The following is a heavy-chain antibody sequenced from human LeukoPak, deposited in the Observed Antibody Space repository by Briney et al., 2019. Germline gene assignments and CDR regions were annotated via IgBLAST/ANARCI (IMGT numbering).Heavy chain of an antibody. CDR3: AKRGVVIRVILVGFHKEAYYFDS. Sequence: GGSLRLSCAVSGITLSNYGMSWVRQAPGKGLEWVAGISDSGGRTNYADSVKGRFTISRDNPKNTLYLHMNSLRAEDTAVYFCAKRGVVIRVILVGFHKEAYYFDSWGQGALVTVSS. CDR2: ISDSGGRT. J-gene: IGHJ4*02. V-gene: IGHV3-23*01. CDR1: GITLSNYG. D-gene: IGHD3-22*01.